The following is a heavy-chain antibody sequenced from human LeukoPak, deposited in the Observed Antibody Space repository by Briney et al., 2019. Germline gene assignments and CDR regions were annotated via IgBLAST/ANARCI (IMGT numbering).Heavy chain of an antibody. CDR3: ARTTEGYCRGRSCYSYYYYMDV. D-gene: IGHD2-15*01. CDR1: GGSISSYY. J-gene: IGHJ6*03. V-gene: IGHV4-59*01. Sequence: PSETLSLTCTVSGGSISSYYWSWIRQPPGKGLEWIGYIHYSGSTNYNPSLKSRVTISVDTSKNQFSLKLSSVTAADTAVYYCARTTEGYCRGRSCYSYYYYMDVWGKGATVTVSS. CDR2: IHYSGST.